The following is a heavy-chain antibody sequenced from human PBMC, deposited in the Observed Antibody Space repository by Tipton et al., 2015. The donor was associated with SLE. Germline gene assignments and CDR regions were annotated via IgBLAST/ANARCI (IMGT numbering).Heavy chain of an antibody. CDR2: VDNSGST. Sequence: TLSLTCTVSGGSISSHYWSWIRQPPGKALEWIGYVDNSGSTNYNPSLKSRVTISVDTSKNQFSLKLSSVTAADTAVYYCARGPRYCTNGVCYKGGLDYWGQGTLVTVSS. V-gene: IGHV4-59*11. CDR3: ARGPRYCTNGVCYKGGLDY. CDR1: GGSISSHY. D-gene: IGHD2-8*01. J-gene: IGHJ4*02.